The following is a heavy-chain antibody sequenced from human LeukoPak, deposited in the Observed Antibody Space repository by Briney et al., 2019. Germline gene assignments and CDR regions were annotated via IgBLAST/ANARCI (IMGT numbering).Heavy chain of an antibody. D-gene: IGHD3-10*01. J-gene: IGHJ4*02. CDR1: GFTFSSYA. CDR2: ISASGAIT. CDR3: AKEHYGSGMTTFDY. Sequence: PGGSLRLSCAAAGFTFSSYAMSWVRQLQGKGLEWVSVISASGAITNYADSVKGRFSISRDNSKNTLSLQMNSLRAEDTAVYYCAKEHYGSGMTTFDYWGQGTLVTVSS. V-gene: IGHV3-23*01.